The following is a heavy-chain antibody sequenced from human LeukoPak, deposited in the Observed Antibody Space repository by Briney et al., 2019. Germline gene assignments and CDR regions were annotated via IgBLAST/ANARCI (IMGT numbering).Heavy chain of an antibody. Sequence: SETLSLTCAVYGGSFSGYYWSWIRQPPGKGLEWIWEINHSGSTNYNPSLKSRVTISVDTSKNQFSLKLSSVTAADTAVYYCSTVTAYYYYYGMDVWGQGTTVTVSS. V-gene: IGHV4-34*01. J-gene: IGHJ6*02. CDR3: STVTAYYYYYGMDV. D-gene: IGHD4-17*01. CDR2: INHSGST. CDR1: GGSFSGYY.